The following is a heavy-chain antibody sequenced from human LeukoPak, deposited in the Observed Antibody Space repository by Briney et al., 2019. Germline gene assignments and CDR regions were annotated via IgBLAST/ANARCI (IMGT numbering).Heavy chain of an antibody. Sequence: ASVKVSRKASGYTFTRYDINWVRQATGQGLEWMGWMNPNSGNTGYAQKFQDRVTITRDTSMSTAYMELSSLRSEGTAVYYCARAERRSYDFWGDQHYYYMDVWGEGITVTVSS. V-gene: IGHV1-8*03. CDR2: MNPNSGNT. D-gene: IGHD3-3*01. J-gene: IGHJ6*03. CDR1: GYTFTRYD. CDR3: ARAERRSYDFWGDQHYYYMDV.